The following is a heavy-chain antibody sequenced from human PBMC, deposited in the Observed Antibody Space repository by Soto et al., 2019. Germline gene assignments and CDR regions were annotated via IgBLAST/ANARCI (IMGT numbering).Heavy chain of an antibody. V-gene: IGHV4-4*07. D-gene: IGHD3-10*01. CDR2: IYTSGST. J-gene: IGHJ3*02. Sequence: QVQLQESGPGLVKPSETLSLTCTVSGGSISSYYWSWIRQPAGKGLEWIGRIYTSGSTNYNPSLKSRVTMSVDTSKNQFSLNLSSVTAADTAVYYCARDRITLANDAFDIWRQGTMVTVSS. CDR3: ARDRITLANDAFDI. CDR1: GGSISSYY.